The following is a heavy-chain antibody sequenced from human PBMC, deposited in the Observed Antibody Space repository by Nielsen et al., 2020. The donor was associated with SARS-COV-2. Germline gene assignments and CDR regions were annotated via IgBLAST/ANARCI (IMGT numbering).Heavy chain of an antibody. J-gene: IGHJ4*02. CDR2: ISSSSSTI. CDR3: AKDESSGWYYFDY. CDR1: GFTFSSYS. Sequence: GESLKNSCAASGFTFSSYSMNWVRQAPGKGLEWVSYISSSSSTIYYADSVKGRFTISRDNAKNSLYLQMNSLRAEDTAVYYCAKDESSGWYYFDYWGQGTLVTVSS. D-gene: IGHD6-19*01. V-gene: IGHV3-48*01.